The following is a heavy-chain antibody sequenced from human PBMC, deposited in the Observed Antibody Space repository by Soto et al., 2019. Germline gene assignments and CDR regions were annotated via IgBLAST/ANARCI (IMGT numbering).Heavy chain of an antibody. Sequence: LSLTCAVSGGSFSGYYWSWIRQPPGKGLEWIGEINHSGSTNYNPSLKSRVTISVDTSKNQFSLKLSSVTAADTAVYYCARGGGYSSSWYLGYNWFDPWGQGTLVTVSS. V-gene: IGHV4-34*01. D-gene: IGHD6-13*01. CDR2: INHSGST. CDR3: ARGGGYSSSWYLGYNWFDP. CDR1: GGSFSGYY. J-gene: IGHJ5*02.